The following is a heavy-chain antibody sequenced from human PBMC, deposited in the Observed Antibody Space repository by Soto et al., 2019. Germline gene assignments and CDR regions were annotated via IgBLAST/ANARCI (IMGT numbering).Heavy chain of an antibody. CDR1: GDSVSSNSAA. J-gene: IGHJ5*02. D-gene: IGHD3-3*01. CDR3: ARMNYDFWSGYYEWFDP. CDR2: TYYRSKWYN. V-gene: IGHV6-1*01. Sequence: PSQTLSLTCAISGDSVSSNSAAWNWIRQSPSRGLEWLGRTYYRSKWYNDYAVSVKSRITINPDTSKNQFSLQLNSVTPEDTAAYYCARMNYDFWSGYYEWFDPWGQGTLVTVSS.